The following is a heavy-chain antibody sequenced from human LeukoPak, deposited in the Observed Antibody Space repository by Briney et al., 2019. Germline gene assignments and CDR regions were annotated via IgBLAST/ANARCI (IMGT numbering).Heavy chain of an antibody. V-gene: IGHV3-9*01. CDR3: AASDFIEGSSNPLFDY. Sequence: PGGSLRLSFAASGFTFDDYAMHWVRQAPGKGLEWVSGISWNSGSIGYADSVKGRFTISRDNAKSSLYLQMSSLRAEDTALYYCAASDFIEGSSNPLFDYWGQGTLVTVSS. CDR1: GFTFDDYA. J-gene: IGHJ4*02. D-gene: IGHD1-26*01. CDR2: ISWNSGSI.